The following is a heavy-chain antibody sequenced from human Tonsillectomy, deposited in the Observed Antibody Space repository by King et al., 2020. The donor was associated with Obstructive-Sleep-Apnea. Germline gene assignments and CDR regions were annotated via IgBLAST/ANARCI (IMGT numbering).Heavy chain of an antibody. CDR1: GFTFSSYC. J-gene: IGHJ4*02. CDR3: AKDRSDSGSYPYYFDY. Sequence: VQLVESGGGMVQPGRSLRLSCAASGFTFSSYCIHWVRQAPGKWLEWVAVISYDGTQKYYADSVKGRFTISRDNSKNTLYLQMNSLRAENTAVYYCAKDRSDSGSYPYYFDYWGQGTLVTVSS. CDR2: ISYDGTQK. V-gene: IGHV3-30*18. D-gene: IGHD1-26*01.